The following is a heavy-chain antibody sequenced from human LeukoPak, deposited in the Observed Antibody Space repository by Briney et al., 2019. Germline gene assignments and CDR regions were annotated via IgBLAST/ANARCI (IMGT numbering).Heavy chain of an antibody. CDR1: GFTFSNYA. Sequence: GGSLRLSCAASGFTFSNYAMHWVRQAPGKGLEWVAVISYGANDKYYADSVKGRFTISRDNSKNTLYLQMNNLRAEDTAVYYCARDVSVVVLSSTPTQIDYWGQGTLVTVSS. D-gene: IGHD3-22*01. CDR2: ISYGANDK. V-gene: IGHV3-30*04. CDR3: ARDVSVVVLSSTPTQIDY. J-gene: IGHJ4*02.